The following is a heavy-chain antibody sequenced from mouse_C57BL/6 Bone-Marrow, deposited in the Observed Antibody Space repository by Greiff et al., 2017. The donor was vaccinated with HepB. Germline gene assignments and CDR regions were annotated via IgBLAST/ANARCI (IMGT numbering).Heavy chain of an antibody. CDR2: IYPGSGST. V-gene: IGHV1-55*01. J-gene: IGHJ4*01. Sequence: VQVVESGAELVKPGASVKMSCKASGYTFTSYWITWVKQRPGQGLEWIGDIYPGSGSTNYNEKFKSKATLTVDTSSSTAYMQLSSLTSEDSAVYYCAGYYYAMDYWGQGTSVTVSS. CDR3: AGYYYAMDY. CDR1: GYTFTSYW.